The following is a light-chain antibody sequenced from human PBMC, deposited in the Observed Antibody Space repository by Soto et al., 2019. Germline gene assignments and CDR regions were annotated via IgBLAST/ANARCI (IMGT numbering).Light chain of an antibody. Sequence: EIVLTQSPGTLSLSPGERATLSCRASQSVSSNYLAWYQQKPGQAPRLLIYGASSRATGIPDRFSGSGSGTDFTLTISRLEPEDFAVYYCQQYGRSPPITFGPGTRLEIK. CDR2: GAS. V-gene: IGKV3-20*01. CDR3: QQYGRSPPIT. CDR1: QSVSSNY. J-gene: IGKJ5*01.